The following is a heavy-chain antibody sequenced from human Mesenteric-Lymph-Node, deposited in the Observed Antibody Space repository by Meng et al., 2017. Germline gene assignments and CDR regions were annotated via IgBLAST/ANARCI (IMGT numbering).Heavy chain of an antibody. CDR1: GVSFSGYY. CDR2: INHSGST. CDR3: ARSTTVTTPRYWYFDL. J-gene: IGHJ2*01. Sequence: VQLQQWGAGLLKPLVTCSRTCSSYGVSFSGYYGSRIRQPSGKGLEWIWAINHSGSTNYNPSLKSRVTISVDTSKNQFSPKLSSVTAADTAVYYCARSTTVTTPRYWYFDLWGRGTLVTVSS. V-gene: IGHV4-34*01. D-gene: IGHD4-17*01.